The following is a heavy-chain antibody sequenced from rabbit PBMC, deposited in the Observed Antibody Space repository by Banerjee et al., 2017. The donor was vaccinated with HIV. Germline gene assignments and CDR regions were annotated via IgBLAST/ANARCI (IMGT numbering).Heavy chain of an antibody. CDR1: GFDFSSYY. D-gene: IGHD2-1*01. CDR3: ARLDVADAYFDL. V-gene: IGHV1S7*01. CDR2: IVPVFGSI. Sequence: QLKESGGGLVQPGGSLNLSCKASGFDFSSYYMSWVRQAPGKGLEWIGYIVPVFGSIYYASWLNGRFPISSHNAQNTLYLQLNSLTAADTATYFCARLDVADAYFDLWGPGTLVTVS. J-gene: IGHJ4*01.